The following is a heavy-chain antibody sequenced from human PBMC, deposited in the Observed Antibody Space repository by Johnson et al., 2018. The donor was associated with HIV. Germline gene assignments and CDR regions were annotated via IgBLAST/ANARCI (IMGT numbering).Heavy chain of an antibody. Sequence: MLLVESGGGLVQPGRSLRLSCAASGFTFSSYWMHWVRQAPGKGLVWVSRINSDGSSTNYADSVKGRFTISRDNSKNTLYLQMSSLTAEDTAEYYCAKVLYESSGYYFDAFDIWGQGTMVTVSS. CDR2: INSDGSST. D-gene: IGHD3-22*01. V-gene: IGHV3-74*02. CDR3: AKVLYESSGYYFDAFDI. CDR1: GFTFSSYW. J-gene: IGHJ3*02.